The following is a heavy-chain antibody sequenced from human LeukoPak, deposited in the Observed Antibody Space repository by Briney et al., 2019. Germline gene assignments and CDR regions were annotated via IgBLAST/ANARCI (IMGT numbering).Heavy chain of an antibody. CDR1: GYTFTGYY. D-gene: IGHD3-10*01. CDR2: INPNSGGT. Sequence: ASVKVSCKASGYTFTGYYMHWVRQAPGQGLEWMGWINPNSGGTNYAQKFQGRVTMTRDTSISTAYMELSSLRSEDTAVYYCARAPSVRGVITIGSYYYYMDVWGKGTTVTISS. V-gene: IGHV1-2*02. CDR3: ARAPSVRGVITIGSYYYYMDV. J-gene: IGHJ6*03.